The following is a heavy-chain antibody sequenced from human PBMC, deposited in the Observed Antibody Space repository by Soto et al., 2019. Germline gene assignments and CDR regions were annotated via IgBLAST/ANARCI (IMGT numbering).Heavy chain of an antibody. Sequence: GGSLRLSCTASGFTFSTSWMSWVRQAPGKGLEWVANVEGDGSVMYYVDSVKGRFTISRDNAKNSLYLQMNRMRAEDTAVYYCARGYYWGQGTLVTVSS. CDR2: VEGDGSVM. D-gene: IGHD2-2*01. CDR1: GFTFSTSW. V-gene: IGHV3-7*05. CDR3: ARGYY. J-gene: IGHJ4*02.